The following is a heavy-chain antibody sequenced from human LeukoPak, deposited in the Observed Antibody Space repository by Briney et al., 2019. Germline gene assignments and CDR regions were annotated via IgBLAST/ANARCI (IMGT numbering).Heavy chain of an antibody. V-gene: IGHV3-73*01. CDR3: TRPSDFWSGYYDY. Sequence: GGSLRLSCAASGFTFSGSAMHWVRQASGTGLEWVGRIRSKANSYATAYAASVKGRFTISRDDSKNTAYLQMNSLKTEDTAVYYCTRPSDFWSGYYDYWGQGTLVTVSS. CDR1: GFTFSGSA. CDR2: IRSKANSYAT. J-gene: IGHJ4*02. D-gene: IGHD3-3*01.